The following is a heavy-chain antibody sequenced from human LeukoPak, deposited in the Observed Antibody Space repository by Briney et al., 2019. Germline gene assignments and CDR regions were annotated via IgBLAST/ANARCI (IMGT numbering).Heavy chain of an antibody. D-gene: IGHD3-22*01. Sequence: PGRSLRLSCAASGFTFSSYAMHWVRQAPGKGLEWLAVISDDGSNKYYADSVKCRFTISRDNSKNTLYLQMDSQRAADTAVYYCARSYYDSSGYYYGMDVWGQGTTVTVSS. J-gene: IGHJ6*02. CDR3: ARSYYDSSGYYYGMDV. CDR2: ISDDGSNK. V-gene: IGHV3-30-3*01. CDR1: GFTFSSYA.